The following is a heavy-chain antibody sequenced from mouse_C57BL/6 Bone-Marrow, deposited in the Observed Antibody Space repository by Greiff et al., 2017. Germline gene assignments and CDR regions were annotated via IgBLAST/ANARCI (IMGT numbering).Heavy chain of an antibody. CDR1: GYTFTSYA. Sequence: VKLMESGAELARPGASVKMSCKASGYTFTSYAISWVKQRTGQGLAWIGDIYPSSGHTYYNEKFKGKATLTADKSSSTAYMELRSLTSEDSAVYFCARRQISNYFDYWGQGTTLTVSS. CDR2: IYPSSGHT. D-gene: IGHD3-2*02. CDR3: ARRQISNYFDY. J-gene: IGHJ2*01. V-gene: IGHV1-81*01.